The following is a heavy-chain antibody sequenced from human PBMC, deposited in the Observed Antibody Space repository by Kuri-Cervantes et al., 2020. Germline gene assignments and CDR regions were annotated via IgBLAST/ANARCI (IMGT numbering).Heavy chain of an antibody. V-gene: IGHV1-2*02. CDR1: GYTFTGYY. Sequence: ASVKVSCKASGYTFTGYYMHWMRQAPGQGLEWMGWINPNSGGTNYAQKFQGRVTMTRDTSISTAYMELSRLRSDDTAVYYCASPLGGGVGGVIDWFDPWGQGTLVTVSS. CDR3: ASPLGGGVGGVIDWFDP. D-gene: IGHD3-16*02. CDR2: INPNSGGT. J-gene: IGHJ5*02.